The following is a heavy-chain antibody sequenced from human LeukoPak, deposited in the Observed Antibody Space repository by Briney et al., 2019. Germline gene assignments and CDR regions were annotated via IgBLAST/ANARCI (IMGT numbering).Heavy chain of an antibody. D-gene: IGHD6-13*01. J-gene: IGHJ4*02. V-gene: IGHV4-39*07. CDR1: GDSISTSPYY. CDR2: IYYSGST. CDR3: ARDNAYAGGIAAAGPDY. Sequence: PSETLSLTCTVSGDSISTSPYYWGWIRQPPGKGLEWIGSIYYSGSTYYNPSLKSRVTISVDTSKNQFSLKLSSVTAADTAVYYCARDNAYAGGIAAAGPDYWGQGTLVTVSS.